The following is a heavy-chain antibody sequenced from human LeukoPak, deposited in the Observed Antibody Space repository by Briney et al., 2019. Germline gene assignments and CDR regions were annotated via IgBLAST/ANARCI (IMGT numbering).Heavy chain of an antibody. CDR1: GFTFSSYA. CDR3: ARAQVDTAMAGYYYGMDV. D-gene: IGHD5-18*01. Sequence: GGSLRLSCAASGFTFSSYAMHWVRQAPGKGLEWVAVISYDGSNKYYADSVEGRFTISRDNSKNTLYLQMNSLRAEDTAVYYCARAQVDTAMAGYYYGMDVWGQGTTVTVSS. V-gene: IGHV3-30-3*01. CDR2: ISYDGSNK. J-gene: IGHJ6*02.